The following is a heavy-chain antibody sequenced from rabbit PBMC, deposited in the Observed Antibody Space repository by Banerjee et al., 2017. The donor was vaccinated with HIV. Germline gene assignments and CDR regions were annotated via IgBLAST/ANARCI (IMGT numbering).Heavy chain of an antibody. CDR2: IDTRYGNT. CDR1: GFSFGQD. D-gene: IGHD4-1*01. J-gene: IGHJ4*01. V-gene: IGHV1S40*01. CDR3: ARDLAGVIGWNFNL. Sequence: QSLEESGGDLVKPGASLTLTCTASGFSFGQDMCWVRQAPGKGLGWIGCIDTRYGNTYYASWAKGRFTISRTSSTTVTLYMASLTAADTATYFCARDLAGVIGWNFNLWGPG.